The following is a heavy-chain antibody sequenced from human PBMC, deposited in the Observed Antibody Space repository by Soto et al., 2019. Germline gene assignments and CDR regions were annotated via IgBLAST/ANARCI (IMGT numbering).Heavy chain of an antibody. Sequence: QVQLVESGGGVVQPGRSLRLSCAASGFTFSSYAMHWVRQAPGKGLEWVAVISYDGSNKYYADSVKGRFTISRDNSKNTLYLQMNSLRAEDTAVYYCAREGYYYDTSGAAFDIWGQGTMVPVSS. CDR1: GFTFSSYA. CDR2: ISYDGSNK. J-gene: IGHJ3*02. D-gene: IGHD3-22*01. V-gene: IGHV3-30-3*01. CDR3: AREGYYYDTSGAAFDI.